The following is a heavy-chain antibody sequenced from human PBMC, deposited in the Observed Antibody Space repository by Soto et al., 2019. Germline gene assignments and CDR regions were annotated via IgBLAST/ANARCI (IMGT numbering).Heavy chain of an antibody. D-gene: IGHD1-7*01. J-gene: IGHJ4*02. Sequence: PGGSLRLSCAASGFTFSSYSMNWVRQAPGKGLEWVSSISSSSSYIYYADSVKGRFTISRDNAKNSLYLQMNSLRAEDTAVYYCARDKLELGVVSFDCWGQGTLVTVSS. CDR1: GFTFSSYS. CDR3: ARDKLELGVVSFDC. CDR2: ISSSSSYI. V-gene: IGHV3-21*01.